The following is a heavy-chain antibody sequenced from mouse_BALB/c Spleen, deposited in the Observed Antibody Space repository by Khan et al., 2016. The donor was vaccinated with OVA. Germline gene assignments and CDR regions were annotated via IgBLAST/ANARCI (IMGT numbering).Heavy chain of an antibody. V-gene: IGHV3-2*02. Sequence: VKLLESGPGLVKPSQSLSLTCTVTGYSITSGYGWNWIRQFPGNKLEWMGYISYSGSTNYNPSLKSRISITRDTSKNQFFLQLNSVTTEDTATHYCARTARIKYWGQGTTLTVSS. J-gene: IGHJ2*01. CDR2: ISYSGST. CDR3: ARTARIKY. D-gene: IGHD1-2*01. CDR1: GYSITSGYG.